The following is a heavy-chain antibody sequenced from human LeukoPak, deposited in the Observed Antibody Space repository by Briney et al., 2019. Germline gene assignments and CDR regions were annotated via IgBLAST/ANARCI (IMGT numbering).Heavy chain of an antibody. CDR3: ARDIKRGVNPY. V-gene: IGHV3-21*01. D-gene: IGHD3-10*01. J-gene: IGHJ4*02. CDR1: EFTFSSYS. Sequence: GGSLRLSCAASEFTFSSYSMSWVRQAPGKGLGWVSSISSSGGVPYYADSVKGRFTISRDNAKNSLYLQMNSLRAEDTAVYYCARDIKRGVNPYWGQGTLVTVSS. CDR2: ISSSGGVP.